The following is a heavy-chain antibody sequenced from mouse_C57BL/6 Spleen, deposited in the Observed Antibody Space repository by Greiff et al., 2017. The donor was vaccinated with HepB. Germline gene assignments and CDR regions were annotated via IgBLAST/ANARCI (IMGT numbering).Heavy chain of an antibody. Sequence: VQLKQSGGGLVQPGGSMKLSCAASGFTFSDAWMDWVRQSPEKGLEWVAEIRNKANNHATYYAESVKGRFTISRDDSKSSVYLQMNSLRAEDTGIYYCTLSLATRAMDYWGQGTSVTVSS. V-gene: IGHV6-6*01. CDR3: TLSLATRAMDY. J-gene: IGHJ4*01. D-gene: IGHD1-1*01. CDR1: GFTFSDAW. CDR2: IRNKANNHAT.